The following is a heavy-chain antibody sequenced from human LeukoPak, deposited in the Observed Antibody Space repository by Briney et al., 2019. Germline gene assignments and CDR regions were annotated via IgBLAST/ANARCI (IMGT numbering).Heavy chain of an antibody. CDR2: IKQDGSEK. D-gene: IGHD3-16*01. J-gene: IGHJ4*02. CDR3: ARDPYAGIMITFGGVIERDY. Sequence: GGSLRLSCTASGFTFSRYWMSWVRQAPGKGLEWVANIKQDGSEKYYVDSVKGRFTISGDNAKNSLYLQLNSLRAEDTAVYYCARDPYAGIMITFGGVIERDYWGQGTLVTVSS. V-gene: IGHV3-7*01. CDR1: GFTFSRYW.